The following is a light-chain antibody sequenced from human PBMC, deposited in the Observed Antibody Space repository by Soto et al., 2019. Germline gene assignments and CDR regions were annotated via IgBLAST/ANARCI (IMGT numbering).Light chain of an antibody. CDR2: DAS. J-gene: IGKJ1*01. CDR3: QQYNSYPWT. V-gene: IGKV1-5*01. Sequence: DIQMTQSPSTLSASVGDRVTITCRASQSISSRLAWYQQKPGKAPKLLIYDASSLESGVPSRFSGSVSGTEFTLTISSLQSDDFATYYCQQYNSYPWTFGQGTKVEIK. CDR1: QSISSR.